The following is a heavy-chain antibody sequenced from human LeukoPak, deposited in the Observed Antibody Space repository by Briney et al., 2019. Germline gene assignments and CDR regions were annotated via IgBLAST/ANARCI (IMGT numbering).Heavy chain of an antibody. D-gene: IGHD1-26*01. CDR3: ARDSSGSYYDP. CDR2: IWYDGSNK. V-gene: IGHV3-33*01. J-gene: IGHJ5*02. CDR1: GFTFSSYG. Sequence: GGSLRLSCAASGFTFSSYGMHWVRQAPGKGLEWVAVIWYDGSNKYYADSVKGRFTISRDNSKNTLYLQMNSLRAEDTAVYYCARDSSGSYYDPWGQGTLVTVSS.